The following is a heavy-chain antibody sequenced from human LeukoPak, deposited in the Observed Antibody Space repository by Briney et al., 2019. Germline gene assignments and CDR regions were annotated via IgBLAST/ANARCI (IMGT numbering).Heavy chain of an antibody. D-gene: IGHD3-9*01. Sequence: GGSLRLSCAASGFTFSSYGMHWVRQAPGKGLEWVAVISYDGSNKYYADSVKGRFTISRDNSKNTLYLQMNSLRAEDTAVCYCAEARAWLGNYGMDVWGQGTTVTVSS. CDR1: GFTFSSYG. V-gene: IGHV3-30*18. CDR3: AEARAWLGNYGMDV. CDR2: ISYDGSNK. J-gene: IGHJ6*02.